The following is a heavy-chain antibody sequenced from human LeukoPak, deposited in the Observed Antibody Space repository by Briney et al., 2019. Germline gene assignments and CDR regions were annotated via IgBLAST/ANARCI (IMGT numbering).Heavy chain of an antibody. Sequence: SETLSLTCTVSGGSVSSTTYYWGWIRQPPGKGLEWIGSIYYSGSTYFNPPLKSRVTLSVDTSKYQFSLKLTSVTAADTVVYYCARDFYGSGIYFDYWGQGTLVTVSS. CDR1: GGSVSSTTYY. CDR2: IYYSGST. V-gene: IGHV4-39*07. CDR3: ARDFYGSGIYFDY. D-gene: IGHD3-10*01. J-gene: IGHJ4*02.